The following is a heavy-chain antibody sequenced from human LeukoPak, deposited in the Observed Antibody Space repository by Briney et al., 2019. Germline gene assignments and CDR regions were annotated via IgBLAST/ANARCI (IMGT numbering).Heavy chain of an antibody. CDR3: ARVSRLGITIFGDPFSHGEIDY. D-gene: IGHD3-3*01. J-gene: IGHJ4*02. CDR2: IIPSDGFT. Sequence: ASVRVSCKASGYTFSSYYVHWVRQAPGQGLEWMGMIIPSDGFTSYAQKFQGRVTMTRDMSTSTVYMELSSLRSDDTAVYYCARVSRLGITIFGDPFSHGEIDYWGQGTLVTVSS. CDR1: GYTFSSYY. V-gene: IGHV1-46*01.